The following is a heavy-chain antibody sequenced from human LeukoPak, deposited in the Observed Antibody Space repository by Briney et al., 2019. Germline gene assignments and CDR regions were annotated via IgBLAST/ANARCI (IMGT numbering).Heavy chain of an antibody. CDR2: IIETGNT. V-gene: IGHV4-34*01. CDR1: GGSFSSYS. J-gene: IGHJ2*01. CDR3: ARGHYPPRWYFDL. D-gene: IGHD3-10*01. Sequence: SETLSLTCGVFGGSFSSYSWTWTWIRQTPGRGLEWLGEIIETGNTHYNPALESRVTINMDTYKYQFTLKLTSMTDADTAVYYCARGHYPPRWYFDLWGRGTMVTVSS.